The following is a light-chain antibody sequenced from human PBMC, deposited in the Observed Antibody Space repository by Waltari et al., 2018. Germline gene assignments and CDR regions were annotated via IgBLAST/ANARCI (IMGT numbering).Light chain of an antibody. CDR2: DVS. CDR1: SSDIGTYNR. V-gene: IGLV2-18*02. J-gene: IGLJ1*01. Sequence: QSALTQPPSVSGSPRQSVTISCTGTSSDIGTYNRVSWYQQTPGTAPKLMIYDVSNRPSWFPDLFSGSNSGNTASLTISALQAEDEADYYCCSFTPSLTYVFGTGTKVTVL. CDR3: CSFTPSLTYV.